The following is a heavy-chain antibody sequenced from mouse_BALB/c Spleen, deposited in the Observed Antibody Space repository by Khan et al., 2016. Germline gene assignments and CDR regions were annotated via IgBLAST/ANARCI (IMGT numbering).Heavy chain of an antibody. CDR1: GFSLTSYG. J-gene: IGHJ4*01. CDR3: VKNNGYYDYYAMDY. CDR2: IWRGGST. Sequence: QVQLQQPGPGLVQPSQSLSITCTVSGFSLTSYGVHWVRQSPGKGLEWLGVIWRGGSTDYNAAFMSRLSITKDNSKSQVFFKMNSLQADDTARYYCVKNNGYYDYYAMDYWGQGTSVTVSS. V-gene: IGHV2-5*01. D-gene: IGHD2-3*01.